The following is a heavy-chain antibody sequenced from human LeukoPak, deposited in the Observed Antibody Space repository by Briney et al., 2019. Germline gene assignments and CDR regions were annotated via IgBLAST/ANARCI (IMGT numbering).Heavy chain of an antibody. CDR2: ISYSSSPI. CDR1: GFTFNNYA. V-gene: IGHV3-48*01. Sequence: GGSLRLSCAASGFTFNNYAMNWVRQAPGKGLECVSYISYSSSPIYYADSVKGRFTISRDNAKNSLYLQMNSLRAEDTAVYYCARAVGNHFDYWGQGTLVTVSS. J-gene: IGHJ4*02. CDR3: ARAVGNHFDY. D-gene: IGHD4-23*01.